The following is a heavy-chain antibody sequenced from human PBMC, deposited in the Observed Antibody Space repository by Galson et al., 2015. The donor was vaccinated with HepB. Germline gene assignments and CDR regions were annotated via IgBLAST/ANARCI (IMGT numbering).Heavy chain of an antibody. CDR1: GFTFNNAW. D-gene: IGHD4-23*01. J-gene: IGHJ4*02. CDR3: TTAQLLYFDY. Sequence: SLRLSCAASGFTFNNAWMSWVRQAPGKGLEWVGRIKTKTDGGTTDYAAPVKGRFTISRDDSKNTLYLQMNSLKTEDTAVYCCTTAQLLYFDYWGQGTLVTVSS. V-gene: IGHV3-15*01. CDR2: IKTKTDGGTT.